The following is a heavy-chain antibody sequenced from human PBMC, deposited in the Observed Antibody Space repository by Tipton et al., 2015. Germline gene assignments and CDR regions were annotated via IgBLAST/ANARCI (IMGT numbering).Heavy chain of an antibody. CDR2: IFYSGAT. Sequence: TLSLTCTVSGGSISSNSYFWGWIRQPPGKGLEWIGSIFYSGATYYNPSLKSRVTMSVDTSKNHFSLNMSSVTAADTAVYYCARDSAMYYFDYWGQGTLVTVSS. CDR3: ARDSAMYYFDY. J-gene: IGHJ4*02. CDR1: GGSISSNSYF. V-gene: IGHV4-39*02.